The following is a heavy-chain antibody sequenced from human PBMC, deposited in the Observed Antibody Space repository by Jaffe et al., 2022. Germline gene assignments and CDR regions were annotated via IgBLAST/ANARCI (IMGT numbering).Heavy chain of an antibody. J-gene: IGHJ4*02. CDR2: ISGSGGST. Sequence: EVQLLESGGGLVQPGGSLRLSCAASGFTFSSYAMSWVRQAPGKGLEWVSAISGSGGSTYYADSVKGRFTISRDNSKNTLYLQMNSLRAEDTAVYYCAKGLAYCGGDCYRSVVGSHDYWGQGTLVTVSS. CDR1: GFTFSSYA. CDR3: AKGLAYCGGDCYRSVVGSHDY. V-gene: IGHV3-23*01. D-gene: IGHD2-21*01.